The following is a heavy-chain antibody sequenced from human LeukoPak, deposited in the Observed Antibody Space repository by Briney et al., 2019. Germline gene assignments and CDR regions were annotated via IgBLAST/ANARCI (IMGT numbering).Heavy chain of an antibody. D-gene: IGHD3-10*01. V-gene: IGHV3-33*08. J-gene: IGHJ4*02. CDR3: ARDPGTHTDY. CDR2: IWYDGSNK. Sequence: GGSLRLSCAASGFTVSSNYMSWVRQAPGKGLEWVAVIWYDGSNKYYADSVKGRFTISRDNSKNTLYLQMNSPRAEDTAVYYCARDPGTHTDYWGQGTLVTVSS. CDR1: GFTVSSNY.